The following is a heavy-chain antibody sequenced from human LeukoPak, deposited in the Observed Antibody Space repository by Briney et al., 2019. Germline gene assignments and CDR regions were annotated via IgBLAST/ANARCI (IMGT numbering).Heavy chain of an antibody. Sequence: PSETLSLTCAVYGGSFSGYYWSWIRQPPGKGLEWIGEINHSGSTNYNPSLKSRVTISVDMSKNQFSLRLSSVTAADTAVYYCARRPYYSYYMDVWGKGTTVTVSS. D-gene: IGHD6-6*01. CDR1: GGSFSGYY. CDR3: ARRPYYSYYMDV. V-gene: IGHV4-34*01. CDR2: INHSGST. J-gene: IGHJ6*03.